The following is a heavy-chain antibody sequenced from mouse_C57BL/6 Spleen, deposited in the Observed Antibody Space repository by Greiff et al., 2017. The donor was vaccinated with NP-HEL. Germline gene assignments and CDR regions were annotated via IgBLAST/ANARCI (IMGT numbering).Heavy chain of an antibody. V-gene: IGHV1-78*01. J-gene: IGHJ1*03. D-gene: IGHD1-1*01. Sequence: VQLQQSDAELVKPGASVKISCKVSGYTFTDHTIHWMKQRPEQGLEWIGYIYPRDGSTKYNEKFKGKATLTADKSSSTAYIQLNSLTSEDSAVYFCARNHGSSYGYFDVWGTGTTVTVSS. CDR2: IYPRDGST. CDR3: ARNHGSSYGYFDV. CDR1: GYTFTDHT.